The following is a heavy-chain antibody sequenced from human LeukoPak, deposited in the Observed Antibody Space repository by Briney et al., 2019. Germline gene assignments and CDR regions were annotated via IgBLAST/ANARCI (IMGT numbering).Heavy chain of an antibody. CDR2: IYNSGST. Sequence: SETLSLTCTVSGGSISSYYWSWIRQPPGKGLEWIGSIYNSGSTYYNPSPKSRVTISVDTSKNQFSLKLRSVTAADTAMYYCARAYSSSWYYNWFDPWGQGTLVTVSS. D-gene: IGHD6-13*01. CDR1: GGSISSYY. J-gene: IGHJ5*02. V-gene: IGHV4-59*08. CDR3: ARAYSSSWYYNWFDP.